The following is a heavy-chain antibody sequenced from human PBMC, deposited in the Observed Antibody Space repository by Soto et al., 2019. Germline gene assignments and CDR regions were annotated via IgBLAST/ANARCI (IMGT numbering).Heavy chain of an antibody. V-gene: IGHV3-23*01. J-gene: IGHJ4*02. CDR3: AKDQGFGVVIIMDYFDY. CDR1: LFTFSSDA. Sequence: SLGLSCAASLFTFSSDAISWVRRSPGKGLEWVSAISGSGGSTYYADSVKGRFTISRDNSKNTLYLQMNSLRAEDTAVYYCAKDQGFGVVIIMDYFDYWGQGTLVTVSS. D-gene: IGHD3-3*01. CDR2: ISGSGGST.